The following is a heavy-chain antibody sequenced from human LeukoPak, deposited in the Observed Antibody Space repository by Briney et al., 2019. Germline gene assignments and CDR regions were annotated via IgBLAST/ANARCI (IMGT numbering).Heavy chain of an antibody. V-gene: IGHV3-15*01. D-gene: IGHD3-22*01. CDR2: IKSKTDGGTT. Sequence: PGGSLRLSCAASGFTFSNAWMSWVRQAPGKGLEWVSRIKSKTDGGTTDYAAPVKGRFTISRDDSKNTLYLQMNSLKTEDTAVYYCTTGGITMIVVVDYWGQGTLVTVSS. CDR1: GFTFSNAW. J-gene: IGHJ4*02. CDR3: TTGGITMIVVVDY.